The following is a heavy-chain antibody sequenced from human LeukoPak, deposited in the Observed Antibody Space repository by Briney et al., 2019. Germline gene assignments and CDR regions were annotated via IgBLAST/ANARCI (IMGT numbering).Heavy chain of an antibody. D-gene: IGHD6-19*01. CDR2: MNQDGSEK. V-gene: IGHV3-7*01. CDR3: ARDDSGPDY. CDR1: GFTFSSYW. J-gene: IGHJ4*02. Sequence: GGSLGLSCAASGFTFSSYWMSWVRQAPGKGLEWVANMNQDGSEKYYVDFVKGRFTISRDNAENSLYLQMNSLRAEDTAVYYCARDDSGPDYWGQGTLVTVSS.